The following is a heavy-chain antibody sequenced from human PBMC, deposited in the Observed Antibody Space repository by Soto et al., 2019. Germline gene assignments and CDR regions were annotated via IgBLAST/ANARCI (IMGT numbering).Heavy chain of an antibody. D-gene: IGHD2-2*01. Sequence: SVKVSCKASGGTFSSYAISWVRQAPGQGLEWMGGIIPIFGTANYAQKFQGRVTITADKSTSTAYMELSSLRSEDTAVYYCARDGEPAAHGHGYYYYYGMDVWGQGTTVTVSS. J-gene: IGHJ6*02. CDR1: GGTFSSYA. CDR2: IIPIFGTA. V-gene: IGHV1-69*06. CDR3: ARDGEPAAHGHGYYYYYGMDV.